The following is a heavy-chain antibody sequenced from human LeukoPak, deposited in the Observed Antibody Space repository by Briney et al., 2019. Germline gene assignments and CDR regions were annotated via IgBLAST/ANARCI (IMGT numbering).Heavy chain of an antibody. V-gene: IGHV3-23*01. CDR1: GLTVTRNY. CDR3: AKEPRAYYYYYMDV. J-gene: IGHJ6*03. Sequence: GGSLRLSCAASGLTVTRNYINWVRQAPGKGLEWVSGISGSGVSTDYVDSVKGRLTISRDNSKNTLYLQMDSLRAEDTAIYYCAKEPRAYYYYYMDVWGKGTTVTVSS. CDR2: ISGSGVST.